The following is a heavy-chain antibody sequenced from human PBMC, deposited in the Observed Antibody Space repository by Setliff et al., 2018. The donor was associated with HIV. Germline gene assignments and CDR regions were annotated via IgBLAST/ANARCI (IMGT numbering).Heavy chain of an antibody. V-gene: IGHV4-59*12. CDR1: GGSITGYY. CDR2: IYYSGNT. Sequence: SETLSLTCTVSGGSITGYYWSWIRQPPGKGLEWIGWIYYSGNTRYNPSLKSRVTISVDTSKNQFSLKLSSVTAADTAVYYCARDRPYYYYGMDVWGQGTTVTVSS. CDR3: ARDRPYYYYGMDV. J-gene: IGHJ6*02.